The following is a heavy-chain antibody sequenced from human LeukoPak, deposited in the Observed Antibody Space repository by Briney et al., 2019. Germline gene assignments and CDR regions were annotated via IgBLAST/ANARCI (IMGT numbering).Heavy chain of an antibody. CDR1: GYTFTSYG. V-gene: IGHV1-18*01. CDR3: ARVKDIVVVVAARYYYYYGMDV. D-gene: IGHD2-15*01. J-gene: IGHJ6*02. Sequence: ASVKVSCKASGYTFTSYGIRWVRQAPGQGLEWMGWISAYNGNTNYAQKLQGRVTMTTDTSTSTAYMELRSLRSDDTAVYYCARVKDIVVVVAARYYYYYGMDVWGQGTTVTVSS. CDR2: ISAYNGNT.